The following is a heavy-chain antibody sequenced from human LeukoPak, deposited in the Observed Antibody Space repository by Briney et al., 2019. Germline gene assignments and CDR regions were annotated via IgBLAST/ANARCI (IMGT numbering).Heavy chain of an antibody. D-gene: IGHD6-13*01. Sequence: SETLSLTCTVSGDSLSGYYYSWIRQPPGKGLEWIGYIYYSRSTNYNPPLTRRAATSVETSKKQCSRRLRSVNAADTALYYCARGVAASLHGLWGQGTLVTVYS. CDR3: ARGVAASLHGL. J-gene: IGHJ4*02. V-gene: IGHV4-59*01. CDR2: IYYSRST. CDR1: GDSLSGYY.